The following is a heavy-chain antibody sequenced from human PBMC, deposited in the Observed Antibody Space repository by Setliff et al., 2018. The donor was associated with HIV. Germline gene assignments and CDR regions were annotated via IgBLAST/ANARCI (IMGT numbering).Heavy chain of an antibody. Sequence: ASVKVSCKTSGYAFTDYSIHWVRQAPGQGLEWVGRINPDSRGTNYTQTFQGRVTMTRDTSVSTAYMELSRLKSDDTAVFYCARGVKGIATTGKYYFDYWGQGTLVTVSS. V-gene: IGHV1-2*06. CDR1: GYAFTDYS. CDR2: INPDSRGT. D-gene: IGHD6-13*01. J-gene: IGHJ4*02. CDR3: ARGVKGIATTGKYYFDY.